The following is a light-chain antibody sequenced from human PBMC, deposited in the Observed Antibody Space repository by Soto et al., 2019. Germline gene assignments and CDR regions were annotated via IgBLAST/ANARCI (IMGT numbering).Light chain of an antibody. CDR2: DVR. CDR3: SAYSGTSNFGV. J-gene: IGLJ1*01. Sequence: QSALTQPPSASGSPGQSVTISCTGSSSDVGGYNYVSWYQQHPGKAPKLVIYDVRKRPSGVPDRFYGSKSGNTASLTVSGLQDGAVADYYCSAYSGTSNFGVFGSGTKLTVL. CDR1: SSDVGGYNY. V-gene: IGLV2-8*01.